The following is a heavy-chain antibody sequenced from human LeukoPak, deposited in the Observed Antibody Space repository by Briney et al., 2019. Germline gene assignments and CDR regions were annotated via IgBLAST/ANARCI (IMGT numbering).Heavy chain of an antibody. CDR1: GYTFTSYG. Sequence: EASVEVSCKASGYTFTSYGISWVRQAPGQGLEWMGWISAYNGNTNYAQKLQGRVTVTTDTSTSTAYMELRSLRSDDTAVYYCARIDGPYSSGWYDDDYWGQGTLVTVSS. CDR3: ARIDGPYSSGWYDDDY. V-gene: IGHV1-18*01. CDR2: ISAYNGNT. D-gene: IGHD6-19*01. J-gene: IGHJ4*02.